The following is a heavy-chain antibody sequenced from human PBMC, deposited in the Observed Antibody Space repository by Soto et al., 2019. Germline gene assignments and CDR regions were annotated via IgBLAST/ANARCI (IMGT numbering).Heavy chain of an antibody. D-gene: IGHD3-3*01. CDR3: ARAPTRPSDFWSGYYTAGPT. J-gene: IGHJ4*02. V-gene: IGHV4-34*01. CDR1: GGSFSGYY. Sequence: SETLSLTCAVYGGSFSGYYWSWIRQPPGKGLEWIGEINHSGSTNYNPSLKSRLTISVHTSKNQFSLKLSSVTAADTAVYYCARAPTRPSDFWSGYYTAGPTWGQRTLVTVS. CDR2: INHSGST.